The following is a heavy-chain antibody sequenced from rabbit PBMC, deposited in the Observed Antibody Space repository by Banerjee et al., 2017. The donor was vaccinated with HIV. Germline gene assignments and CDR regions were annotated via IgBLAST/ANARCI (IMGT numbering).Heavy chain of an antibody. CDR1: GFTICSNYW. CDR2: AAGGSSGTT. J-gene: IGHJ4*01. D-gene: IGHD7-1*01. Sequence: QSLEESGGGLVKPGASLTLTCTASGFTICSNYWICWVRQAPGKGLEWIACAAGGSSGTTWYANWAKGRFTISKTSSTTVTLQMTSLTAADTATYFCARDLTGVTGWNFNLWGPGTLVT. CDR3: ARDLTGVTGWNFNL. V-gene: IGHV1S40*01.